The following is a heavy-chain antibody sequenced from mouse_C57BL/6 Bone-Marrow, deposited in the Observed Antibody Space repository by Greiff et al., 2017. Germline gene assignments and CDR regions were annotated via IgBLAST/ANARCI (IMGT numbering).Heavy chain of an antibody. CDR2: INPYNGGT. J-gene: IGHJ3*01. CDR1: GYTFTDYY. CDR3: ARSGSKPAWFAY. Sequence: EVKLQQSGPVLVKPGASVKMSCKASGYTFTDYYMNWVKQSHGKSLEWIGVINPYNGGTSYNQKFKGKATLTVDKSSSTAYMELNSLTSEDSAVYYCARSGSKPAWFAYWGQGTLVTVSA. D-gene: IGHD4-1*01. V-gene: IGHV1-19*01.